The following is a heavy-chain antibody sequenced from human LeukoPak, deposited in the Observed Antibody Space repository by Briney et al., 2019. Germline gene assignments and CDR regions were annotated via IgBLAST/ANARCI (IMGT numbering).Heavy chain of an antibody. CDR2: INHSGST. CDR3: ARSSYGGNVDY. D-gene: IGHD4-23*01. CDR1: GGSFSGYY. J-gene: IGHJ4*02. V-gene: IGHV4-34*01. Sequence: SETLSLTCAVYGGSFSGYYWSWIRQPPGKGLEWIGEINHSGSTNYNPSLKSRVTISVDTSKNQFSLKLGSVTAADTAVYYCARSSYGGNVDYWGQGTLVTVSS.